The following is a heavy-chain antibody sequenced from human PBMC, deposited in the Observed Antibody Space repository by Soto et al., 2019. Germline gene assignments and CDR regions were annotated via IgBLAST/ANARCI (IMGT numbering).Heavy chain of an antibody. Sequence: QVQLVQSGAEVKKPGASVKVSCKASGYTFTSYYMHWVRQAPGQGLEWMGIINPSGGSTSYAQKFPGRVTMTRDTSTSTVYMELSSLRSEDTAVYYCARDYNTPYSSSPRKAYNWFDPWGQGTLVTVSS. V-gene: IGHV1-46*03. CDR2: INPSGGST. D-gene: IGHD6-6*01. J-gene: IGHJ5*02. CDR3: ARDYNTPYSSSPRKAYNWFDP. CDR1: GYTFTSYY.